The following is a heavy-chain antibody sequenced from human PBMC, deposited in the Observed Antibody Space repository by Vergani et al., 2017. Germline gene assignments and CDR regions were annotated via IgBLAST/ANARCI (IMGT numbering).Heavy chain of an antibody. CDR1: GGSISSSSYY. V-gene: IGHV4-39*01. D-gene: IGHD2-15*01. CDR2: IYYSGST. CDR3: ARPAQGRGAFDI. J-gene: IGHJ3*02. Sequence: QLQLQESGPGLVKPSETLSLTCTVSGGSISSSSYYWGWIRQPPGKGLEWIGSIYYSGSTYYNPSLKSRVTISVDTSKNQFSRKLSSVTAADTAVYYCARPAQGRGAFDIWGQGTMVTVSS.